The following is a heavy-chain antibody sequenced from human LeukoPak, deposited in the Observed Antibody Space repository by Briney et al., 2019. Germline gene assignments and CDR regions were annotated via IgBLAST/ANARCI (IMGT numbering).Heavy chain of an antibody. J-gene: IGHJ6*03. V-gene: IGHV4-38-2*02. CDR3: AREGYCAGGSCYSPYYHYYYMDV. CDR1: GYSISSGYY. D-gene: IGHD2-15*01. CDR2: IYHSGST. Sequence: PSETLSLTCTVSGYSISSGYYWGWIRQPPGKGLEWIGSIYHSGSTNYNPSLKSRVTMSVDTSKNHFSLKLTSVTAADTAIYYCAREGYCAGGSCYSPYYHYYYMDVWGRGTTVTISS.